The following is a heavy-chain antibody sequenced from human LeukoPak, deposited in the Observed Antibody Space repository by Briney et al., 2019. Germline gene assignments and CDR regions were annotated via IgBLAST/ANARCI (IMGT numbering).Heavy chain of an antibody. CDR2: IFYSGVT. J-gene: IGHJ4*02. D-gene: IGHD7-27*01. CDR3: AKEPTGDKSFDS. Sequence: SETLSLTCTVSGASISRSAYYWSWFRQPPGKGLEWIATIFYSGVTYYDPSLKSRVSISIATSENHFSLQLSFVTAADTALYFCAKEPTGDKSFDSWGQGTLVTVSS. V-gene: IGHV4-39*07. CDR1: GASISRSAYY.